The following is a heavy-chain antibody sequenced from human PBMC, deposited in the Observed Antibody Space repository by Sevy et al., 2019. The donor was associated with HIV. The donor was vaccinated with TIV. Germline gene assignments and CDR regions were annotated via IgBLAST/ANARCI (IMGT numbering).Heavy chain of an antibody. CDR2: INAISSNI. V-gene: IGHV3-21*01. D-gene: IGHD2-8*01. Sequence: GGCLRLSCAASGFTFSSYAMNWVRQAPGKGLEWVSSINAISSNIYYADSVKGRFTISRDNAENSLYLQMNSVRAEDTAVYYCARDLFRCGNAVYGYWGQGTLVTVSS. CDR1: GFTFSSYA. J-gene: IGHJ4*02. CDR3: ARDLFRCGNAVYGY.